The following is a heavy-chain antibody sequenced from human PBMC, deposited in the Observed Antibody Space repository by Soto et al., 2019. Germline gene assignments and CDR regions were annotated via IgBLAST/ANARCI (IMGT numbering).Heavy chain of an antibody. D-gene: IGHD3-3*01. Sequence: GESLKISCKGSGYSFTSYWISWVRQMPGKGLEWMGRIDPSDSYTNYSPSFQGHVTISADKSISTAYLQWSSLKASDTAMYYCARRATYYDFWSGYHSNNWFDPWGQGTLVTVS. CDR3: ARRATYYDFWSGYHSNNWFDP. CDR1: GYSFTSYW. V-gene: IGHV5-10-1*01. CDR2: IDPSDSYT. J-gene: IGHJ5*02.